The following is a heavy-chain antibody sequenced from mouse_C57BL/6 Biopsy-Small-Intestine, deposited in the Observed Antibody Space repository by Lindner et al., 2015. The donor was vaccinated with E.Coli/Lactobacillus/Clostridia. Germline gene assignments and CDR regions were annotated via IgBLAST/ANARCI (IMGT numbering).Heavy chain of an antibody. Sequence: VQLQESGPELVKPGASVKLSCKASGYTFTSYDINWVKQRPGQGLEWIGWIYPRDGSTKYNEKFKGKATLTVDTSSSTAYMELHSLTSEDSAVYFCARGYGSSYWYFDVWGTGTTVTVSS. V-gene: IGHV1-85*01. CDR2: IYPRDGST. D-gene: IGHD1-1*01. CDR1: GYTFTSYD. J-gene: IGHJ1*03. CDR3: ARGYGSSYWYFDV.